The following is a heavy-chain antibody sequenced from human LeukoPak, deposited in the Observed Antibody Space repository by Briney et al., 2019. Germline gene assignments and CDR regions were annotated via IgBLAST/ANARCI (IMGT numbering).Heavy chain of an antibody. CDR1: GFSFDDYA. CDR3: AKGMGATYLYYFDN. J-gene: IGHJ4*02. CDR2: ISWNSGSF. D-gene: IGHD1-26*01. V-gene: IGHV3-9*03. Sequence: QSGGSLRLSCAASGFSFDDYAMHWVRQAPGKGLEWVAGISWNSGSFGYADSVKGRFTISRGNAKNSLFLQMNSLRTEDMALYYCAKGMGATYLYYFDNWGQGTLVTVSS.